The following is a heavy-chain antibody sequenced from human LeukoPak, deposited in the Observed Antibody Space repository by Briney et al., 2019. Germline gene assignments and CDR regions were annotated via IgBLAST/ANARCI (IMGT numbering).Heavy chain of an antibody. CDR1: GFTFSSYS. CDR3: AREADIVLMVYAPFDY. Sequence: GGSLRLSCAASGFTFSSYSMNWVRQAPGKGLEWVSSISSSSSYIYYADSVKGRFTISRDNAKNSLYLQMNSLRAEDTAVYYCAREADIVLMVYAPFDYWGQGTLVTASS. D-gene: IGHD2-8*01. CDR2: ISSSSSYI. V-gene: IGHV3-21*01. J-gene: IGHJ4*02.